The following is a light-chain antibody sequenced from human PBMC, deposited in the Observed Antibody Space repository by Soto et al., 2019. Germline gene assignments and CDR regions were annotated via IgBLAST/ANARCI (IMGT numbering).Light chain of an antibody. CDR3: QQYNSYSYT. J-gene: IGKJ5*01. V-gene: IGKV3-20*01. Sequence: IVMTQSPASLSGSRGERATLWCRSSHSVSSSYLAWYQQKPGQAPRLXIYGASNRATGIPDRFSGSGSGTDFTLTISRLEPDDFATYYCQQYNSYSYTFGQGTRLEIK. CDR1: HSVSSSY. CDR2: GAS.